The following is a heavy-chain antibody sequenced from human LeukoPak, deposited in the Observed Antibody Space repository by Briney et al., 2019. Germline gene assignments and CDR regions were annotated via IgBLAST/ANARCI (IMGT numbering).Heavy chain of an antibody. CDR2: IKQDGSEK. J-gene: IGHJ2*01. CDR3: ARVGTDYYDSSGYVYFDL. V-gene: IGHV3-7*01. CDR1: GFTFSSYW. Sequence: GGSLRLSCAASGFTFSSYWMSWVRQAPGKGLEWVANIKQDGSEKYYVDSVKGRFTISRDNAKNSLYLQMNSLRAEDTAVYYCARVGTDYYDSSGYVYFDLWGRGTLVTVSS. D-gene: IGHD3-22*01.